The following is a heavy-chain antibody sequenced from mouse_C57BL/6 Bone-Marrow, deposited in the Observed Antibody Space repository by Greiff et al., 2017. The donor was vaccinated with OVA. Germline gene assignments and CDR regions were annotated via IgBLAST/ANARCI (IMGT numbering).Heavy chain of an antibody. CDR2: INPDSSTI. V-gene: IGHV4-1*01. J-gene: IGHJ1*03. Sequence: EVKLLESGGGLVQPGGSLKLSCAASGIDFSRYWMSWVRRAPGKGLEWIGEINPDSSTINYAPSLKDKFIISRDNAKNTLYLQMSKVRSEDTALYYCARQSYYYGSSCDWYFDVWGTGTTVTVSS. CDR3: ARQSYYYGSSCDWYFDV. D-gene: IGHD1-1*01. CDR1: GIDFSRYW.